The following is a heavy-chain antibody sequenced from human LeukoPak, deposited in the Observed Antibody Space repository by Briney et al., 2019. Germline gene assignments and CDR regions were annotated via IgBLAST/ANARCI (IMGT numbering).Heavy chain of an antibody. D-gene: IGHD3-3*01. J-gene: IGHJ4*02. CDR3: AKDVDFWSGYYTSGARFDY. Sequence: GGSLRLSCAASGFTFSSYGMHWVRQAPGKGLEWVAVISYDGSNKYYADSVKGRFTISRDNSKNTLYLQMNSLRAEDTAVYYCAKDVDFWSGYYTSGARFDYWGQGTLVTVSS. V-gene: IGHV3-30*18. CDR2: ISYDGSNK. CDR1: GFTFSSYG.